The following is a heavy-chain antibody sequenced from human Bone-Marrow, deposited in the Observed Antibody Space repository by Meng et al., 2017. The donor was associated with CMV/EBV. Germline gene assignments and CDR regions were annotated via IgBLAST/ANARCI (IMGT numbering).Heavy chain of an antibody. D-gene: IGHD3-3*01. V-gene: IGHV3-21*01. CDR3: AREQYYDFWSGYYGWGAFDI. Sequence: GESLKISCAASGFTFSSFYMSWVRQTPGKGLEWVSSISSSSKSIYYAHSLKGRFTISRDNAKNSLYLQMNSLRAEDTAVYYCAREQYYDFWSGYYGWGAFDIWGQGTMVTVSS. CDR2: ISSSSKSI. J-gene: IGHJ3*02. CDR1: GFTFSSFY.